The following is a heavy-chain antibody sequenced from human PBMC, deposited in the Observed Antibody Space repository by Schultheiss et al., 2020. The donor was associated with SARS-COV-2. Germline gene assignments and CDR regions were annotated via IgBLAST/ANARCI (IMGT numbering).Heavy chain of an antibody. V-gene: IGHV3-23*01. CDR2: ISGSGGST. Sequence: GGSLRLSCAASGFTFSSYAMSWVRQAPGKGLEWVSAISGSGGSTYYADSVMGRFTISRDNAKKSLYLHMNSLIAEDMAVYYCARDPYYDSSGYYLTFDYWGQGTLVTVSS. J-gene: IGHJ4*02. CDR1: GFTFSSYA. D-gene: IGHD3-22*01. CDR3: ARDPYYDSSGYYLTFDY.